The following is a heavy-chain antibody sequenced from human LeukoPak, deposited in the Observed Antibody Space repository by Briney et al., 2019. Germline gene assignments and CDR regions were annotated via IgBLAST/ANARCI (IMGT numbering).Heavy chain of an antibody. CDR1: GFTFSSYI. CDR3: VKDDSYYYGSGSSND. D-gene: IGHD3-10*01. J-gene: IGHJ4*02. CDR2: ITSIGGST. V-gene: IGHV3-64D*06. Sequence: GGSLRLSCSASGFTFSSYIMHWVRQAPGKGLEYVSAITSIGGSTYYADSVKGRFTISRDNSKNTLYLQMSSLRPEDTAVYYCVKDDSYYYGSGSSNDWGQGTLVTVSS.